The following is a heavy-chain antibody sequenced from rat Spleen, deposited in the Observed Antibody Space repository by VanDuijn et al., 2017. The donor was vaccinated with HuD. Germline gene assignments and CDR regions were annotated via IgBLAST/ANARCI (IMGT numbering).Heavy chain of an antibody. CDR1: GFTFNNYG. CDR3: ARPPYDGTYYHYFDY. CDR2: ISTGGGNT. V-gene: IGHV5S13*01. Sequence: EVQLVKSGGGLVQPGRSLKLSCAASGFTFNNYGMAWVRQAPTKGLEWVAAISTGGGNTYYRDSVKGRFTISRDNAKSTLYLQMNSPRSEDTATYYCARPPYDGTYYHYFDYWGQGVMVTVSS. J-gene: IGHJ2*01. D-gene: IGHD1-12*02.